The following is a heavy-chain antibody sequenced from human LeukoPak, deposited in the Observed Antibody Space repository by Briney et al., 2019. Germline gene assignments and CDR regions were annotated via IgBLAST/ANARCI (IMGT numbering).Heavy chain of an antibody. CDR2: IYHSGST. CDR1: GGSISSSNW. D-gene: IGHD5-12*01. V-gene: IGHV4-4*02. Sequence: PSGTLSLTCAVSGGSISSSNWWSWVRQPPGKGLEWIGEIYHSGSTNYNPSLRSRVTISVDKSKNQFSLKLSSVTAADTAVYYCARMVATTWAERDYFDYWGQGTLVTVSS. J-gene: IGHJ4*02. CDR3: ARMVATTWAERDYFDY.